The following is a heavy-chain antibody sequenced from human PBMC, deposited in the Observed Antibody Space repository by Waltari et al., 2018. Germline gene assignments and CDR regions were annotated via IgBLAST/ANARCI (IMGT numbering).Heavy chain of an antibody. V-gene: IGHV4-34*01. Sequence: QVQLHQWGAGQLKPSETLSLTCAVSGESFLGYFWRWVRQSPGKGLEWLGSMHYSGSTNYNPTLESRLSLSVDTTKKQFSLKLTSVTAADAALYFCARYGEVPASYFFDHWGQGTLVTVSS. D-gene: IGHD2-21*01. CDR2: MHYSGST. CDR1: GESFLGYF. J-gene: IGHJ4*01. CDR3: ARYGEVPASYFFDH.